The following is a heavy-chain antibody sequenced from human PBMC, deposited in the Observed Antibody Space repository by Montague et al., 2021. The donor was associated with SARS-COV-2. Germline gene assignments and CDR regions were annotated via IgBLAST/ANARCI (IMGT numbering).Heavy chain of an antibody. D-gene: IGHD1-26*01. CDR1: GGSVSTYY. V-gene: IGHV4-4*09. CDR3: ARYSYSGTYFGLNDAFDI. Sequence: SETLSLTCTVSGGSVSTYYWSWLRQPPGKGLEWIGFLYFSGSATTYNPSLKSRVTISIDTSKNQFSLNLSSVTLDDTAVYYCARYSYSGTYFGLNDAFDIWGQGTLVTVSS. CDR2: LYFSGSAT. J-gene: IGHJ3*02.